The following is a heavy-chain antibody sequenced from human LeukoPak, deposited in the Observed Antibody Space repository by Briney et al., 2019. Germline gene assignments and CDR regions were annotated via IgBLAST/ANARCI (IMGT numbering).Heavy chain of an antibody. J-gene: IGHJ4*02. Sequence: GGSLRLSCAASGFTFSSYAMSWVRQAPGKGLERVSSISSSSSYIYYADSVKGRFTISRDNAKNSLYLQMNSLRAEDTAVYYCARDRLGATNVPDYWGQGTLVTVSS. V-gene: IGHV3-21*01. CDR2: ISSSSSYI. D-gene: IGHD1-26*01. CDR3: ARDRLGATNVPDY. CDR1: GFTFSSYA.